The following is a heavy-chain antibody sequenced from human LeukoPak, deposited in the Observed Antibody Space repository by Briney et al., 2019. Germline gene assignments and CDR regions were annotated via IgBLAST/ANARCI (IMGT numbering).Heavy chain of an antibody. CDR3: ARVYFSAASFDF. D-gene: IGHD3-3*01. J-gene: IGHJ4*02. CDR1: GFIFSNYW. Sequence: GGSLRLSCAASGFIFSNYWMHWVRQAPGKGLLWVSRINTDGSSTNYADSVKGRFTISRDNAKNTLYLQMNGLRAEDTAVYYCARVYFSAASFDFWGQGTLVTVSS. CDR2: INTDGSST. V-gene: IGHV3-74*01.